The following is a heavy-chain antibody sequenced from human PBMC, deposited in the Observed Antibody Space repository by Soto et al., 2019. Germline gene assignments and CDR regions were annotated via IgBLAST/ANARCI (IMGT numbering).Heavy chain of an antibody. D-gene: IGHD1-26*01. V-gene: IGHV1-2*02. J-gene: IGHJ4*02. Sequence: QVQLVQSGAEVKKPGASVKVSCKASGYTFTGYYMHWVRQAPGQGLEWLGWINPNSGGTNYAQKFQGRVTMTRDTSISTAYMELSRRRSDDTAGFYCVRENLNSRGGCYYLGQGTLLTVSS. CDR3: VRENLNSRGGCYY. CDR2: INPNSGGT. CDR1: GYTFTGYY.